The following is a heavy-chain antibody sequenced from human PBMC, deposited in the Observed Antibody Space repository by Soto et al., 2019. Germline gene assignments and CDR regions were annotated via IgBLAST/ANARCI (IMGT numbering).Heavy chain of an antibody. CDR1: GCIFISYG. V-gene: IGHV3-30*18. D-gene: IGHD6-13*01. CDR2: VSYDGSNK. J-gene: IGHJ4*02. CDR3: AKDRHPSQQLVRGNFDY. Sequence: PGGSQRLSCASSGCIFISYGMHWVRQATGKGLQWVAVVSYDGSNKYYVDSVKGRFTISRDHSKNMLYLQMNSLRAEDTAVYYCAKDRHPSQQLVRGNFDYWGQGTLVTVSS.